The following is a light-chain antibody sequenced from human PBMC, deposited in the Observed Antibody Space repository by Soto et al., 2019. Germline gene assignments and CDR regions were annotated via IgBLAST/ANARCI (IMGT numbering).Light chain of an antibody. CDR1: SSDVGGYNY. Sequence: LTQPASVSGSPGQSITISCTGTSSDVGGYNYVSWYQQQAGKAPKLIIHEVSNRPSGVSNRFSGSKSGNTASLTISGLQAEDEADYYCCSYAGSSTYVFGTGTKVTVL. CDR3: CSYAGSSTYV. CDR2: EVS. V-gene: IGLV2-14*01. J-gene: IGLJ1*01.